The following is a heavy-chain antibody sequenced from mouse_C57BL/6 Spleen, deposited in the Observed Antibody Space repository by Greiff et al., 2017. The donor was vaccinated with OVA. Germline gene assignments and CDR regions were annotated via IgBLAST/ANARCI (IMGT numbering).Heavy chain of an antibody. CDR2: INPNYGTT. J-gene: IGHJ1*03. CDR3: ARSEGSTTVVNDWYFDV. Sequence: EVQLQQSGPELVKPGASVKISCKASGYSFTDYNMNWVKQSNGKSLEWIGVINPNYGTTSYNQKFKGKATLTVDQSSSTAYMQLNSLTSEDSADYYCARSEGSTTVVNDWYFDVWGTGTTVTVSS. V-gene: IGHV1-39*01. CDR1: GYSFTDYN. D-gene: IGHD1-1*01.